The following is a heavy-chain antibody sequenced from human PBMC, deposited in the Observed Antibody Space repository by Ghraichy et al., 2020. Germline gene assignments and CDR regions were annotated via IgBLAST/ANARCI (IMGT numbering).Heavy chain of an antibody. Sequence: GGSLRLSCSASGFNSGFPFRRFSLSSVRQAPGKGLEWGAFLISGSSFIYYADSVKGRFTISRDAARDSLFLQMASLRAEDTALYFCGLTGTSFFRPRVDCWGRGSLVTVSS. CDR3: GLTGTSFFRPRVDC. CDR2: LISGSSFI. V-gene: IGHV3-21*06. CDR1: GFNSGFPFRRFS. D-gene: IGHD1-14*01. J-gene: IGHJ4*02.